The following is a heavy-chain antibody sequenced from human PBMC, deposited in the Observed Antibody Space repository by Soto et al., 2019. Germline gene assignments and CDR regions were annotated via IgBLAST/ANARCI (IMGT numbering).Heavy chain of an antibody. J-gene: IGHJ4*02. CDR3: ARQVEDYLILASTIDY. CDR2: IYYSGST. Sequence: QLQLQESGPGLVKPSETLSLTCTVSGGSISSSSYYWGWIRQPPGKGLEWIGSIYYSGSTYYNPSLKSRVTISVDTSKNQFSLKLSSVTAADTAVYYCARQVEDYLILASTIDYWGQGTLVTVSS. CDR1: GGSISSSSYY. D-gene: IGHD2-15*01. V-gene: IGHV4-39*01.